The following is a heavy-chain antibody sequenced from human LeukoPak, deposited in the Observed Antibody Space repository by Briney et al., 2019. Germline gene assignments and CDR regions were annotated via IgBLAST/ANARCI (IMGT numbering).Heavy chain of an antibody. V-gene: IGHV3-30*02. D-gene: IGHD3-3*01. CDR1: GFTFSSYG. Sequence: GGSLRLSCAGSGFTFSSYGMHWVRQAPGKGLEWVAFIRYDGSNKYYADSVKGRFTISRDNSKNTLYLQMNSLRAEDTAVYYCARFTIFGVVISYWGQGTLVTVSS. CDR3: ARFTIFGVVISY. CDR2: IRYDGSNK. J-gene: IGHJ4*02.